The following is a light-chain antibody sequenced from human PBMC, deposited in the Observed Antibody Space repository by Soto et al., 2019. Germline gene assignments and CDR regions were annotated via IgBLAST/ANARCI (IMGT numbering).Light chain of an antibody. Sequence: QSVLTQPPSVSAAPGQKVTISCSGSSSDVGDNYVSWYQHLPGTAPKLLIYETNKRPSGIPDRFSGSKSGTSATLGITGLQTGDEADYYCGKWDSSLSADVFGTGTKVTVL. CDR3: GKWDSSLSADV. J-gene: IGLJ1*01. V-gene: IGLV1-51*02. CDR2: ETN. CDR1: SSDVGDNY.